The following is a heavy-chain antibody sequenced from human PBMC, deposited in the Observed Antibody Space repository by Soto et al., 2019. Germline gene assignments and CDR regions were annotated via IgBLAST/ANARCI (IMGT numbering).Heavy chain of an antibody. V-gene: IGHV4-59*01. CDR3: VRGGYCNDEACYRSAFPI. Sequence: PSETLSLTCTVSGGSISSYYWSWIRQPPGKGLEWIGYIYYSGSTNYNPSLKSRVTISVDTSKNQFSLKLSSVTAADTAVYFCVRGGYCNDEACYRSAFPIWGQGRMVTVSS. D-gene: IGHD2-2*03. CDR1: GGSISSYY. CDR2: IYYSGST. J-gene: IGHJ3*02.